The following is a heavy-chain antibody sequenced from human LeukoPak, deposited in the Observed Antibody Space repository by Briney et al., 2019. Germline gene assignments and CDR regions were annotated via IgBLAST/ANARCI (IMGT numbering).Heavy chain of an antibody. CDR2: LSYDRNTQ. D-gene: IGHD1-26*01. J-gene: IGHJ6*02. CDR3: ARRNSGSCLDV. Sequence: PGGSLRLSCGASGFTFSTYTLHWVRQAPGKGLEWVAVLSYDRNTQYYGDSVKGRFTISRDNSKNTLYLQMNGLGLEDTAVYYCARRNSGSCLDVWGQGTTVTVSS. CDR1: GFTFSTYT. V-gene: IGHV3-30-3*01.